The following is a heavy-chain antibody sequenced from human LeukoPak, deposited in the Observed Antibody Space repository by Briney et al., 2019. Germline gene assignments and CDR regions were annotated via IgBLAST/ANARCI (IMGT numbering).Heavy chain of an antibody. CDR2: ISSSSSYI. CDR3: ARDGLAAATLHWCFDL. D-gene: IGHD2-15*01. V-gene: IGHV3-21*01. J-gene: IGHJ2*01. CDR1: GFTFSSYS. Sequence: NPGGSLRLSCAASGFTFSSYSMNWVRQAPGKGLEWVSSISSSSSYIYYADSVKGRFTISRDNARNSLYLQMNSLRAEDTAVYYCARDGLAAATLHWCFDLWGRGTLVTVSS.